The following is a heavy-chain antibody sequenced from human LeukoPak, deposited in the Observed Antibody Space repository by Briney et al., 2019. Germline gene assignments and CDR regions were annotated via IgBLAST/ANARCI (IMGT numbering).Heavy chain of an antibody. CDR1: GYTFTSYD. Sequence: ASVKVSCKASGYTFTSYDINWVRQDTGQGLEWMGWMNPNSGNTGYAQKFQGRVAMTRNTSISTAYMELSSLRSEDTAVYYCARGEEYYYDSSAKEYWGQGTLVTVSS. D-gene: IGHD3-22*01. CDR3: ARGEEYYYDSSAKEY. V-gene: IGHV1-8*01. CDR2: MNPNSGNT. J-gene: IGHJ4*02.